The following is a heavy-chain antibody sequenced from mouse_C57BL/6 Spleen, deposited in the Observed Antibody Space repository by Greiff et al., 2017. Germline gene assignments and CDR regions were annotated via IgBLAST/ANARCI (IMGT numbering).Heavy chain of an antibody. Sequence: QVQLQQPGAELVKPGASVKLSCKASGYTFTSYWMQWVKQRPGQGLEWIGEIDPSDSYTNYNQKFKGKATLTVDTSSSTAYMQLSSLTSEDSAVYYCARHSKSHYYAMDYWGQGTSVTVSS. J-gene: IGHJ4*01. V-gene: IGHV1-50*01. CDR2: IDPSDSYT. CDR3: ARHSKSHYYAMDY. CDR1: GYTFTSYW.